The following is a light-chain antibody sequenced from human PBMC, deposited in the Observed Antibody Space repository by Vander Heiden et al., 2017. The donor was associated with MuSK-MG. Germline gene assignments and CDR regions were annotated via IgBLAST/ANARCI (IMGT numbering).Light chain of an antibody. CDR1: NTGINR. Sequence: SYVLTQPRSVSVAPRQTARITRRGNNTGINRVHWSQQKPGPAPGWAVQYDRNRLSGVPGRFSGFNSGNTATMTIIRVEAGDEADYYCQVADANSDHVVFGGGTKLIVL. J-gene: IGLJ2*01. CDR2: YDR. V-gene: IGLV3-21*02. CDR3: QVADANSDHVV.